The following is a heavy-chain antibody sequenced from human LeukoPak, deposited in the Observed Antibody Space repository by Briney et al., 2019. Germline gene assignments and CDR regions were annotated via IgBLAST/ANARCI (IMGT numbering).Heavy chain of an antibody. D-gene: IGHD4-17*01. V-gene: IGHV4-34*01. Sequence: SETLSLTCAVYGGSFSGYYWRWIRQPPGKGLEWTGEINHSGSTNYNPSLKSRVTISVDTSKNQFSLKLSSVTAADTAVYYCAKDYGDYEVPGAFDIWGQGTMVTVSS. J-gene: IGHJ3*02. CDR1: GGSFSGYY. CDR3: AKDYGDYEVPGAFDI. CDR2: INHSGST.